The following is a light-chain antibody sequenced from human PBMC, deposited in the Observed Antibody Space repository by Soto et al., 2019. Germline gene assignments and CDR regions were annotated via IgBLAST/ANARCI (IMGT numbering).Light chain of an antibody. J-gene: IGKJ2*01. Sequence: DIQMTQSPSTLSASVGDRVTITSRASQSISSWLAWYQQKPGKAPKLLIYDASSLESGVPSRFSGSGSGTEFTLTISSLQPDDFATYYCQQYNSYSPLMYTFGQGTKLEIK. CDR2: DAS. CDR3: QQYNSYSPLMYT. CDR1: QSISSW. V-gene: IGKV1-5*01.